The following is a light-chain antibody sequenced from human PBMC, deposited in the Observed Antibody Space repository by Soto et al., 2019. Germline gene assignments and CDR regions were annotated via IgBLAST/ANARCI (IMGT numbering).Light chain of an antibody. V-gene: IGKV1-39*01. CDR2: AAS. CDR1: QSISSY. J-gene: IGKJ1*01. Sequence: DIQMTQSPSSLSASVGDRVTITCRASQSISSYLNWYQQKPGKAPKLLIYAASSLQSGVPSRFSGSGSGTDFTLTISSPQPEDFATYYCQQCHRYWTFGQGTKVDIK. CDR3: QQCHRYWT.